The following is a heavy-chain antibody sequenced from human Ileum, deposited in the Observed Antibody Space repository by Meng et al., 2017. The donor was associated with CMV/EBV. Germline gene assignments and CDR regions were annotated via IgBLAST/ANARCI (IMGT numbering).Heavy chain of an antibody. Sequence: LLEHAGAVLKSPGTAVKPSGKTSGYPSTNHAITWMLQAPCQEHECLGWITPNNGNANYAQQLQGRGTMTTDTSTTTADLYLRSLKSDDPAIYYCARNKGGQWLVPDMFWGQGTLVTVSS. J-gene: IGHJ4*02. V-gene: IGHV1-18*04. CDR2: ITPNNGNA. D-gene: IGHD6-19*01. CDR1: GYPSTNHA. CDR3: ARNKGGQWLVPDMF.